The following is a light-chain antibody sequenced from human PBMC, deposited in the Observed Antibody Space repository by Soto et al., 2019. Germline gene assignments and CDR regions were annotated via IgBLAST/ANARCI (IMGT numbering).Light chain of an antibody. J-gene: IGKJ1*01. V-gene: IGKV1-5*01. Sequence: DIQMTQSPSTLSASVGDRVTISCRASQTISNWLAWYQQKPGKAPKLLIYDASSLESGVPSRLSGSGSGTEFTLPISSLQPEDFATYYCQKYNSFWTFGQGTKVDI. CDR2: DAS. CDR1: QTISNW. CDR3: QKYNSFWT.